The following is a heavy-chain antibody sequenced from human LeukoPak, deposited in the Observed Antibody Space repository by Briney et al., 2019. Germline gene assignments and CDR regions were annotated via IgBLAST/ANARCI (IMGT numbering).Heavy chain of an antibody. CDR3: ARGMAVTVWSGYSPFDY. D-gene: IGHD3-3*01. CDR2: NNPNSGGT. CDR1: GYTLTGYY. Sequence: ASVILSGKASGYTLTGYYLYWLQQAPEQALDCLRRNNPNSGGTNYAQKFQGRVTMTRDTSISTAYMELSRLRSDDTAVYYCARGMAVTVWSGYSPFDYWGQGTLVTVSS. V-gene: IGHV1-2*06. J-gene: IGHJ4*02.